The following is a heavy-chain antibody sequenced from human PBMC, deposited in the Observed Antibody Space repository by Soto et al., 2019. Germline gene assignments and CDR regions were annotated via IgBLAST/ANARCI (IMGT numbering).Heavy chain of an antibody. V-gene: IGHV4-34*01. CDR1: GGSFSGYY. CDR2: INHSGST. Sequence: QVQLQQWGAGLLKPSETLSLTCAVYGGSFSGYYWSWIRQPPGKGLEWIGEINHSGSTNYNPSLKSRVTISVDTSKNQFSLKLSSVTAADTAVYYCARVVHDILTGYYISPWGQGTLVTVSS. CDR3: ARVVHDILTGYYISP. D-gene: IGHD3-9*01. J-gene: IGHJ5*02.